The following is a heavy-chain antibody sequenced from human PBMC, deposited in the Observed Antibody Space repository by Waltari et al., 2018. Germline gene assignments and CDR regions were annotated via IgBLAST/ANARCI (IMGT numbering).Heavy chain of an antibody. CDR2: ISSSSSYI. J-gene: IGHJ4*02. CDR1: GFTFSSYS. V-gene: IGHV3-21*01. D-gene: IGHD3-3*01. Sequence: EVQLVESGGGLVKPGGSLRLSCAASGFTFSSYSMNWVRQAPGKGLEWVSSISSSSSYIYHADSVKGRFTISRDNAKNSLYLQMNSLRAEDTAVYYCASLEGDGIPDDWGQGTLVTVSS. CDR3: ASLEGDGIPDD.